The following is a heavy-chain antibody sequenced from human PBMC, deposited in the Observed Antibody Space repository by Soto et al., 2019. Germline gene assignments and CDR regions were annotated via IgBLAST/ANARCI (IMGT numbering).Heavy chain of an antibody. J-gene: IGHJ2*01. Sequence: EVQLVESGGGLVQPGGSLRLSCAASGFTFSDHSMDWVRQPPGKGLEWVCRSRDKPNGYITEYAASVKGRSTISRDDSRSSLYLQINSLKTEDTAVSFCAREGEARGEPFWYFDLWGRGTLVIVSS. CDR3: AREGEARGEPFWYFDL. V-gene: IGHV3-72*01. CDR1: GFTFSDHS. CDR2: SRDKPNGYIT. D-gene: IGHD3-16*01.